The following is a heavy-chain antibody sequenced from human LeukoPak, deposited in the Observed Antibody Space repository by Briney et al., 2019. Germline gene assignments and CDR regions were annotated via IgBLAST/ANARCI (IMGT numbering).Heavy chain of an antibody. V-gene: IGHV4-59*08. J-gene: IGHJ4*02. CDR3: AAGPRPGDY. D-gene: IGHD6-25*01. CDR2: IYYSGST. CDR1: GYSISTSYY. Sequence: PSETLSLTCTVSGYSISTSYYWSWIRQPPGKGLEWIGYIYYSGSTNYNPSLKSRVTISVDTSKNQFSLKLSSVTAADTAVYYCAAGPRPGDYWGQGTLVTVSS.